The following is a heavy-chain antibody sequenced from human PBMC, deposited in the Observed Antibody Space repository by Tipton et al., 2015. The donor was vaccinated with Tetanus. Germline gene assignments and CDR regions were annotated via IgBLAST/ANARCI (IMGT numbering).Heavy chain of an antibody. CDR1: GGSISNYY. V-gene: IGHV4-59*01. Sequence: GLVKPSETLSLSCTVSGGSISNYYWNWIRQSPGKGLEWLGNIYYRGDTDYNPSLQSRATISLDTAKKRFSLRLRSMTAADTAVYYCARSHVFRLTLFGEEIPRSGRFDPWGQGTLVTVSS. CDR2: IYYRGDT. J-gene: IGHJ5*02. CDR3: ARSHVFRLTLFGEEIPRSGRFDP. D-gene: IGHD3-3*01.